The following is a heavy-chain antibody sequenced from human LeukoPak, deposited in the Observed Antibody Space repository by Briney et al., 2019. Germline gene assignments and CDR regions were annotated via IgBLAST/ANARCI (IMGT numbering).Heavy chain of an antibody. D-gene: IGHD1-1*01. CDR3: ARDPYTGSMFDY. J-gene: IGHJ4*01. CDR1: GFTFKSSS. V-gene: IGHV3-21*01. Sequence: GGSLRLSCVATGFTFKSSSMSWVRQAPGKGLEWVAFIGHFTGDIFYADSVKGRFNISRDDAKDSVYLQMNSLRVDDTAVYFCARDPYTGSMFDYWGHGTLVTVSS. CDR2: IGHFTGDI.